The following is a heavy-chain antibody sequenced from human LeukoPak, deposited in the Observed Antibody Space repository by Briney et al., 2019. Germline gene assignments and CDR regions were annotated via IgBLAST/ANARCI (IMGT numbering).Heavy chain of an antibody. CDR1: GFTFSRFI. D-gene: IGHD2-2*01. J-gene: IGHJ6*03. V-gene: IGHV3-21*01. CDR2: ITSSSTYI. Sequence: PGGSLRLACEASGFTFSRFIMSWVRQAPGKGLEWVSSITSSSTYIYYADSVKGRFTISRGNAKNSLYLQMNSLRAEDTAVYYCTRDVFATVPAASYYYIDVWGKGTTVTVSS. CDR3: TRDVFATVPAASYYYIDV.